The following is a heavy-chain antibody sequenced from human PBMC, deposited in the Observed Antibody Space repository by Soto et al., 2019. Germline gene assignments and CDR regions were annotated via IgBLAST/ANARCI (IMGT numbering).Heavy chain of an antibody. D-gene: IGHD3-10*01. CDR2: IKNKNDGGTT. Sequence: EVELVESGGGLVKPGGSLTLSCAASGFSFKNAWMNWVRQAPGKGLEWVGRIKNKNDGGTTDYAAFVKGRFTISRDASENTLYLHMNGLKTEDTGVYFCTCLWFGEIYNYWGQGSLVTVSS. J-gene: IGHJ4*01. CDR1: GFSFKNAW. V-gene: IGHV3-15*07. CDR3: TCLWFGEIYNY.